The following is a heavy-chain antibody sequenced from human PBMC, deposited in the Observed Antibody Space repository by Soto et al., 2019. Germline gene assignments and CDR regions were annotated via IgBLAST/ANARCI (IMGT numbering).Heavy chain of an antibody. Sequence: VGSLRLSCAASGFTFSSYAMSWVRQAPGKGLEWVSAISGSGGSTYYADSVKGRFTISRDNSKNTLYLQMNSLRAEDTAVYYCAKVSVLLWFGELKTFDYWGQGTLVTVSS. CDR2: ISGSGGST. CDR3: AKVSVLLWFGELKTFDY. V-gene: IGHV3-23*01. D-gene: IGHD3-10*01. J-gene: IGHJ4*02. CDR1: GFTFSSYA.